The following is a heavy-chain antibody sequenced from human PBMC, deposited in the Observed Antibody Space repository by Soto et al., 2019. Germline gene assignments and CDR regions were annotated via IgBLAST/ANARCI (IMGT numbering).Heavy chain of an antibody. Sequence: SQTLSLTCAISGDSVSSNSAAWNWIRQSPSRGLEWLGRTYYRSKWYNDYAVSVKSRITINPDTSKNQFSLQLNSVTPEDTAVYYCERDSWIKLWVRGYGMEVWGQGTTVTVS. CDR2: TYYRSKWYN. J-gene: IGHJ6*02. CDR3: ERDSWIKLWVRGYGMEV. V-gene: IGHV6-1*01. CDR1: GDSVSSNSAA. D-gene: IGHD5-18*01.